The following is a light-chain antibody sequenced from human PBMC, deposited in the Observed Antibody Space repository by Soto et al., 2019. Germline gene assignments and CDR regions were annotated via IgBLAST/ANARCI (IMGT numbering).Light chain of an antibody. CDR1: QSIRNW. J-gene: IGKJ1*01. CDR3: QQYNSHSET. Sequence: DIQMTQSPSTLSASVGDRVTITCRASQSIRNWLAWYQQKPGKAPKLLIHQASTLQSGVPSRFSGSGSGTEFTLNISSLQPDDFATYYCQQYNSHSETFSQGTKVDIK. V-gene: IGKV1-5*03. CDR2: QAS.